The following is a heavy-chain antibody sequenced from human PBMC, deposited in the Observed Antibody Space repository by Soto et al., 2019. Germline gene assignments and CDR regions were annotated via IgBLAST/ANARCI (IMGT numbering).Heavy chain of an antibody. D-gene: IGHD3-16*02. CDR3: ARDIVLAGVYYYYGMDV. V-gene: IGHV3-30-3*01. J-gene: IGHJ6*02. CDR1: GFTFSSYA. Sequence: GGSLRLSCAASGFTFSSYAMHWVRQAPGKGLEWVAVISYDGSNKYYADSVKGRFTISRDNSKNTLYLQMNSLRAEDTAVYYCARDIVLAGVYYYYGMDVWGQGTTVTVSS. CDR2: ISYDGSNK.